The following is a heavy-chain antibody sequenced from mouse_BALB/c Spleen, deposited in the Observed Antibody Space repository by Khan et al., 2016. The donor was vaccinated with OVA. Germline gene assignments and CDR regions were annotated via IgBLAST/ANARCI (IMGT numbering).Heavy chain of an antibody. D-gene: IGHD2-12*01. Sequence: EVQLQESGPILVKPSQTLSFTCSVTGVFIPSGYWNWIRTFHGNKLEYMGYMIYSGITYYNPSLKSRISITRHTSQNQYYLQLNSVTAEDTATYYCARSTYRYAFVYWGQVTLVTVSA. CDR3: ARSTYRYAFVY. CDR1: GVFIPSGY. V-gene: IGHV3-8*02. J-gene: IGHJ3*01. CDR2: MIYSGIT.